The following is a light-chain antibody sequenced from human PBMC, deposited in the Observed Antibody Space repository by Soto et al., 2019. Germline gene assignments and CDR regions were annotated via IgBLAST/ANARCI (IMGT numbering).Light chain of an antibody. Sequence: QSALTQPRSVSGSPGQSVTISCTGTSSDVGDYNYVSRYQQHPGKAPKLMIYDVSKRPSGVPDRFSGSKSGNTASLTISGLQAEDEADYYCCAYAGSYYVFGTGTKVTVL. CDR3: CAYAGSYYV. V-gene: IGLV2-11*01. CDR2: DVS. J-gene: IGLJ1*01. CDR1: SSDVGDYNY.